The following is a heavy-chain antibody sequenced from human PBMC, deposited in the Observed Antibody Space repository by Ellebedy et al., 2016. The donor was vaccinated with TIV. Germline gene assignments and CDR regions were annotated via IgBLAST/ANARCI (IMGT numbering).Heavy chain of an antibody. V-gene: IGHV3-30*04. J-gene: IGHJ4*02. Sequence: PGGSLRLSCAASGFTFSSYIMHWVRQAPGKGLEWVALISYDGGNKYYEGSVKGRFTISRDNSKNTLYLQMNSLRTEDTALYYCARGLGPNWGAYWGQGTLVTVSS. CDR2: ISYDGGNK. D-gene: IGHD7-27*01. CDR3: ARGLGPNWGAY. CDR1: GFTFSSYI.